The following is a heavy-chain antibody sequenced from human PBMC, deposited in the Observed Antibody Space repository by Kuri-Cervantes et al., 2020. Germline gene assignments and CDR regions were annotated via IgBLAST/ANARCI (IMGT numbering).Heavy chain of an antibody. V-gene: IGHV4-38-2*02. CDR2: IYHSGST. J-gene: IGHJ5*02. D-gene: IGHD3-10*01. Sequence: ESLKISCTVSGYSISSGYYWGWIRQPPGKGLEWIGSIYHSGSTNYSPSLKSRVTISVDTSKNQFSLKLSSVTATDTAVYYCARDRGYYGFFDPWGQGTLVTVSS. CDR1: GYSISSGYY. CDR3: ARDRGYYGFFDP.